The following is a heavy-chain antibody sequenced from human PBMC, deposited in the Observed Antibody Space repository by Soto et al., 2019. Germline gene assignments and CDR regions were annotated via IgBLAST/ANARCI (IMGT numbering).Heavy chain of an antibody. Sequence: QITLKESGPTLVKPTQPLTLTCTFSGFSLSTSGVGVGWIRQPPGKALEWLALIYWDDDKRYSPSLKSRLTLTKDTAKNQVVLTMTNMDPVDTATYYCAHRPSYCSGGSCYTGFDYWGQGTLVTVSS. D-gene: IGHD2-15*01. CDR2: IYWDDDK. J-gene: IGHJ4*02. V-gene: IGHV2-5*02. CDR3: AHRPSYCSGGSCYTGFDY. CDR1: GFSLSTSGVG.